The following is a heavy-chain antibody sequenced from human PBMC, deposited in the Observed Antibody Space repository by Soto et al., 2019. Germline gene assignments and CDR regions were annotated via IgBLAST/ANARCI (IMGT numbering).Heavy chain of an antibody. CDR3: AREVSSFGSNHFDS. V-gene: IGHV4-59*01. CDR2: IYYTGTT. D-gene: IGHD3-10*01. Sequence: ETLSLTCSVSGTSIRGYYWTWIRQPPGKGLEWIGYIYYTGTTKYNPSLKSRVTISVDTSKNQFSLRLKSVTAADTAVYYCAREVSSFGSNHFDSWGQGALVTVSS. J-gene: IGHJ4*02. CDR1: GTSIRGYY.